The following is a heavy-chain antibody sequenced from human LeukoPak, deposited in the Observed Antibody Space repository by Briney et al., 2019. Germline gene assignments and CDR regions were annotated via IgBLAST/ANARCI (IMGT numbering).Heavy chain of an antibody. Sequence: GGSLRLSCAASGFTFSSYGMHWVRQAPGKGLEWVAVIWYDGSNKYYADSVKGRFTISKDNSKNTLYLQMNSLRAEDTAVYYCARDLGYCSGGSCYPRGFDYWGQETLVTVSS. CDR2: IWYDGSNK. V-gene: IGHV3-33*01. J-gene: IGHJ4*02. D-gene: IGHD2-15*01. CDR1: GFTFSSYG. CDR3: ARDLGYCSGGSCYPRGFDY.